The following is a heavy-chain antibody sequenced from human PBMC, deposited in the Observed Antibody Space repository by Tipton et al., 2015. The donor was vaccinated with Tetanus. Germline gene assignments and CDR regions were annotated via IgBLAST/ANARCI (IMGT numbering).Heavy chain of an antibody. CDR3: ARDQARGARGWNYFDY. D-gene: IGHD1-26*01. J-gene: IGHJ4*02. CDR2: IYNSGST. Sequence: GLVKPSQTLSLTCTVSGGSISSGGYYWSWIRQHPGKGLEWIGDIYNSGSTYYNPSLKSRVTISVDTAKNQFSLKWNSVTAADTAVYYCARDQARGARGWNYFDYWGQGSLVTVSS. CDR1: GGSISSGGYY. V-gene: IGHV4-31*03.